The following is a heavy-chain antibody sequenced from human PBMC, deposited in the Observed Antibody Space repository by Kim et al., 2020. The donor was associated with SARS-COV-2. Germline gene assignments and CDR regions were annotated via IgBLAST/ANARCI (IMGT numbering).Heavy chain of an antibody. D-gene: IGHD7-27*01. V-gene: IGHV1-18*01. Sequence: NYAQKLQGRVTMTTDTSTSTAYMELRSLRSDDTAVYYCARDGSLTPFDYWGQGTLVTVSS. J-gene: IGHJ4*02. CDR3: ARDGSLTPFDY.